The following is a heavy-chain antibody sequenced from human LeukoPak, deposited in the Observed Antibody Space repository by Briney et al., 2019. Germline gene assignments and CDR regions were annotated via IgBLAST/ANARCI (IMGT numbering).Heavy chain of an antibody. CDR1: GFTFNNYG. D-gene: IGHD2-2*01. J-gene: IGHJ6*03. Sequence: PGGSLRLSCAASGFTFNNYGMHGVRQSPGKGLEWVAFIRYNGNNQYYADSVKGLFTISRDNSTNTLYLQMNSLRVEDTAVYYCARERRGYQLPKMDYYYYMDVWGKGTTVTISS. CDR3: ARERRGYQLPKMDYYYYMDV. CDR2: IRYNGNNQ. V-gene: IGHV3-30*02.